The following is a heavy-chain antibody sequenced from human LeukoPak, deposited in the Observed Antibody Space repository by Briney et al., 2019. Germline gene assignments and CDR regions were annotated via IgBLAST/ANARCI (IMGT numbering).Heavy chain of an antibody. CDR3: ANLLGIQLWFT. D-gene: IGHD5-18*01. CDR2: ISGSGGST. J-gene: IGHJ5*02. Sequence: PGRSLRLSCAASGFTFSIYSMSWVRQAPGKWLEWVSGISGSGGSTYYADSGKCRFTISRDNSKNTLYLQMNSLRAEDTAIYYCANLLGIQLWFTWGQGTLVTVSS. V-gene: IGHV3-23*01. CDR1: GFTFSIYS.